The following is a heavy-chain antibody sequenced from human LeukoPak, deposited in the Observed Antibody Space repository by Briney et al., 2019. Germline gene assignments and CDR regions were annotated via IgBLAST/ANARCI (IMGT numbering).Heavy chain of an antibody. J-gene: IGHJ5*02. Sequence: SQTLSLTCAISGDSVSSNSAAWNWIRQSPSRGFEWLGRTYYRSKWYNDYAVSVKSRITINPDTSKNQFSLQLNSVTPEDTAVYYCARDVEKSSRGYSGYDWTDWFDPWGQGTLVTVSS. CDR3: ARDVEKSSRGYSGYDWTDWFDP. V-gene: IGHV6-1*01. D-gene: IGHD5-12*01. CDR1: GDSVSSNSAA. CDR2: TYYRSKWYN.